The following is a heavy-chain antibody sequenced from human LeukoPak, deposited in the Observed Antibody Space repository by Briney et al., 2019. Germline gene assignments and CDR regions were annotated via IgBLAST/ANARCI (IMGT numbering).Heavy chain of an antibody. CDR1: GFTFSNAW. CDR3: TTGNYDFWSGYYDAFDI. CDR2: IKSKTDGGTT. J-gene: IGHJ3*02. V-gene: IGHV3-15*01. D-gene: IGHD3-3*01. Sequence: GGSLRLSCAASGFTFSNAWMSWVRQAPGKGLEWVGRIKSKTDGGTTDYAAPVKGRFTISRDDSKNTLYLQMDSLKTEDTAVYYCTTGNYDFWSGYYDAFDIWGQGTMVTVSS.